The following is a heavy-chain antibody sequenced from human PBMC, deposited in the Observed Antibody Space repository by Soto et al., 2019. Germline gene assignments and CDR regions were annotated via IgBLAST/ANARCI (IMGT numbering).Heavy chain of an antibody. J-gene: IGHJ4*02. D-gene: IGHD3-3*01. CDR1: GFTFSSYW. V-gene: IGHV3-7*01. CDR2: IKEDGSDM. CDR3: ATEVWVYYDFWSGYSDY. Sequence: GGSLRLSCAASGFTFSSYWMSWVRQAPGKGLEWVANIKEDGSDMYYVDSVKGRFTISRDNAKNSLYLQMNSLRAEDTAVYCCATEVWVYYDFWSGYSDYWGQGTLVTVSS.